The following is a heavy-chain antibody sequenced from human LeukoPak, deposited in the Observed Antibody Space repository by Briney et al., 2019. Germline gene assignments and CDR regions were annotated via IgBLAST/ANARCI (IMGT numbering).Heavy chain of an antibody. CDR3: AGGSSGWYPDY. V-gene: IGHV3-53*01. CDR2: IYSGGKT. D-gene: IGHD6-19*01. Sequence: GGSLRLSCAASGFTVSSNYMSWVRQAPGKGLEWVSVIYSGGKTYYADSVKGRFTISRDNSKNTLYLQIDSLRAEDTAVYYCAGGSSGWYPDYWGQGTLVTVSS. J-gene: IGHJ4*02. CDR1: GFTVSSNY.